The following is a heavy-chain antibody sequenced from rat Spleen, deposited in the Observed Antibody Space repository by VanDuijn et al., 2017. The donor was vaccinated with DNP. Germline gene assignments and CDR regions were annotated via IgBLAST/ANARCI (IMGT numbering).Heavy chain of an antibody. Sequence: EVQLVESGGDLVQPGKSLKLSCVASGFTFNNYWMTWIRQVPGKGLEWIASITNSGGSTYYPDSVKGRFTISRDNAKNTLYLQMNSLRSEDTATYYCARHGGHYWGQGVMVTVSS. CDR2: ITNSGGST. CDR3: ARHGGHY. V-gene: IGHV5-31*01. J-gene: IGHJ2*01. CDR1: GFTFNNYW. D-gene: IGHD1-1*01.